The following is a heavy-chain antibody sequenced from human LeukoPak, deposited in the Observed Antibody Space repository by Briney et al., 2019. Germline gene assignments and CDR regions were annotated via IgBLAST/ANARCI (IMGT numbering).Heavy chain of an antibody. J-gene: IGHJ6*03. V-gene: IGHV3-48*03. CDR3: ARAIGDYYYYYMDV. Sequence: QPGGSLRLSCAASGFTFSSYEMNWVRQAPGKGLEWVSYISSSGSTIYYADSVKGRFTISRNNAKNLLYMQMNSLRAEDPAVYYCARAIGDYYYYYMDVWGKETTVTVSS. CDR2: ISSSGSTI. CDR1: GFTFSSYE.